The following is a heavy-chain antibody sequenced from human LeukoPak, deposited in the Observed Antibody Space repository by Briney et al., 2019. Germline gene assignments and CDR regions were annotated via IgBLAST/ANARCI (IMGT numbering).Heavy chain of an antibody. V-gene: IGHV4-34*01. CDR3: ARGRWYYYYYMDV. J-gene: IGHJ6*03. Sequence: SETLSLTCAVYGGSFSGYYWSWIRQPPGKGLEWIGEINQSGSTNYNPSLKSRVTISVDTSKNQFSLKLSSVTAADTAVYYCARGRWYYYYYMDVWGKGTTVTVSS. CDR1: GGSFSGYY. CDR2: INQSGST.